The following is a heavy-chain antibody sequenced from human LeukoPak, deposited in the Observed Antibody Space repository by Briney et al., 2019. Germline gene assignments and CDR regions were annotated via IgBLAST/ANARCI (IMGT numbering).Heavy chain of an antibody. CDR3: GSGGFFGY. CDR2: IYHSGSA. V-gene: IGHV4-59*01. Sequence: PSATLSLTCNVSGGSLSSYYWSWIRRPPGKGLEWIGYIYHSGSANYNAYLKSRVTISVDTSKNQFSLKLTSVTAADTAVYYCGSGGFFGYWGQGILVTVSS. CDR1: GGSLSSYY. D-gene: IGHD3-10*01. J-gene: IGHJ4*02.